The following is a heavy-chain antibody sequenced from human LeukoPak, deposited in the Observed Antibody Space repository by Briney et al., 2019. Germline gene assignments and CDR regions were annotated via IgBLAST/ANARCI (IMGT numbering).Heavy chain of an antibody. CDR2: IYYSGST. Sequence: SETLSLTCTVSGYSISSGYYWSWIRQPPGKGLEWIGYIYYSGSTNYNPSLKSRVTISVDTSKNQFSLKLSSVTAADTAVYYCARANDSSGYYRPYFDYWGQGTLVTVSS. CDR3: ARANDSSGYYRPYFDY. CDR1: GYSISSGYY. J-gene: IGHJ4*02. D-gene: IGHD3-22*01. V-gene: IGHV4-61*01.